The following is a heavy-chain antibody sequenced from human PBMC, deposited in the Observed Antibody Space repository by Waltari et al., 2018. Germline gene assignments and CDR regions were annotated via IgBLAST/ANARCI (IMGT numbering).Heavy chain of an antibody. J-gene: IGHJ4*02. Sequence: QVQLVQSGAEVKKPGSSVKVSCKASGGTFSSYAISWVRQAPGQGLEWMGGFIPILGIANYAQKFQGRVTITADESTSTAYMELSSLRSEDTAVYYCARSRGLVAATHFDYWGQETLVTVSS. D-gene: IGHD2-15*01. V-gene: IGHV1-69*04. CDR3: ARSRGLVAATHFDY. CDR1: GGTFSSYA. CDR2: FIPILGIA.